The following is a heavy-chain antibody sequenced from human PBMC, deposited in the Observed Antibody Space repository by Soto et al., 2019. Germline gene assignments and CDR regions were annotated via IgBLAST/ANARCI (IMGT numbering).Heavy chain of an antibody. CDR3: ARYSGKYQGPIDY. J-gene: IGHJ4*02. CDR1: GFTFSHYG. D-gene: IGHD1-26*01. Sequence: QVQLVESGGGVVQPGRSLRLSCAASGFTFSHYGIHWVRQAPGKGLEWLAVISYDGSNKHYADSVKGRFTVSRDNSKNTLYLQMTSLRAGDTAAYFCARYSGKYQGPIDYWGQGTLVTVSS. V-gene: IGHV3-30*03. CDR2: ISYDGSNK.